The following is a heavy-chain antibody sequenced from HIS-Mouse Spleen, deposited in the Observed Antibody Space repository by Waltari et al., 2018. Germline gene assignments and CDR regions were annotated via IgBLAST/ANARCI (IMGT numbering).Heavy chain of an antibody. CDR2: ISAYNGNT. V-gene: IGHV1-18*01. D-gene: IGHD5-12*01. CDR3: ARGRDSGYDFFAFDI. Sequence: QVQLGQSGAEVKKPGASGKVSCKASGYTFTSDAISWGREAPGQGLERMGWISAYNGNTNYAQKLQGRVTMTTDTSTSTAYMELRSLRSDDTAVYYCARGRDSGYDFFAFDIWGQGTMVTVSS. J-gene: IGHJ3*02. CDR1: GYTFTSDA.